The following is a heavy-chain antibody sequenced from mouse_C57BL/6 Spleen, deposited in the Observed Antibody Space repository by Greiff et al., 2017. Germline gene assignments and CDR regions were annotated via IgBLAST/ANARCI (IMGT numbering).Heavy chain of an antibody. CDR3: ARASQLYYYFDY. CDR2: INPNNGGT. CDR1: GYTFTDYN. V-gene: IGHV1-18*01. D-gene: IGHD2-1*01. J-gene: IGHJ2*01. Sequence: EVQLQQSGPELVKPGASVKIPCKASGYTFTDYNMDWVKQSHGKSLEWIGDINPNNGGTIYNQKFKGKATLTVDKSSSTAYMELRSLTSEDTAVYYCARASQLYYYFDYWGQGTTLTVSS.